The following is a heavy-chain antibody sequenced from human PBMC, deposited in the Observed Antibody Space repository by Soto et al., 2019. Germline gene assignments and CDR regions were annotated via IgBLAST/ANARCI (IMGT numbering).Heavy chain of an antibody. CDR2: IYHSGST. D-gene: IGHD6-6*01. Sequence: SETLSLTCAVSGGSISSGGYSWSWIRQPPGKGLEWIGYIYHSGSTYYNPSLKSRVTISVDRSKNQFSLKLSSVTAADTAVYYCARGDSSSADYWGQGTLVTVSS. CDR1: GGSISSGGYS. J-gene: IGHJ4*02. V-gene: IGHV4-30-2*01. CDR3: ARGDSSSADY.